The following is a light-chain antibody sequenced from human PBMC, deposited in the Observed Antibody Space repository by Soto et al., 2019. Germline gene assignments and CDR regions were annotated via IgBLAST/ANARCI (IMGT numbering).Light chain of an antibody. CDR2: DVS. J-gene: IGLJ7*01. CDR3: ISYTSSSAPSAV. CDR1: SSDVGGYNY. Sequence: QSALTQPASVSGSPGQSITISCTGTSSDVGGYNYVSWYQQHPGKAPKLMIYDVSNRPSGVSNRFSGSKSGNTASLTISGLQAEDDADYFCISYTSSSAPSAVFGGGTQLTVL. V-gene: IGLV2-14*01.